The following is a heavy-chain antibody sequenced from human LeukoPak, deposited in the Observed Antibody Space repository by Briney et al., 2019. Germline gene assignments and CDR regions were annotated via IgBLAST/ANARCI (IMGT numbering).Heavy chain of an antibody. D-gene: IGHD6-19*01. CDR2: INPKSGGP. V-gene: IGHV1-2*02. Sequence: ASVEVSCKASGYTFSDYYIYWVRQAPGQGLEWMGWINPKSGGPHYAQKFQGRVIMTRDTSINTAYMDLSRLRSDDTAVYYCAKDSTGTRSGYSSGWSNYWGQGTLVTVSS. CDR1: GYTFSDYY. CDR3: AKDSTGTRSGYSSGWSNY. J-gene: IGHJ4*02.